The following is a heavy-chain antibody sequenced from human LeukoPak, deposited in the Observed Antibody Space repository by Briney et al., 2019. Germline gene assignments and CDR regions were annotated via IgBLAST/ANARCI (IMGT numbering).Heavy chain of an antibody. J-gene: IGHJ4*02. CDR1: GYTLTELS. V-gene: IGHV1-24*01. Sequence: ASMKVSCKVSGYTLTELSMHWVRQAPGKGLEWMGGFDPEDGETIYAQKFQGRVTMTEDTSTDTAYMELSSLRSEDTAVYYCATDLGGREYYDSSGYGGFDYWGQGTLVTVSS. CDR2: FDPEDGET. CDR3: ATDLGGREYYDSSGYGGFDY. D-gene: IGHD3-22*01.